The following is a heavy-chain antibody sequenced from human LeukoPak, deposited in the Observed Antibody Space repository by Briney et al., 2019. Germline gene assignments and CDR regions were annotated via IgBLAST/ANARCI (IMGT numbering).Heavy chain of an antibody. CDR3: ARQYYDFWSGYYPAFDAFDI. CDR2: IYPGDSDT. V-gene: IGHV5-51*01. D-gene: IGHD3-3*01. CDR1: GYSFTSYR. J-gene: IGHJ3*02. Sequence: GESLKISCKGSGYSFTSYRIGWVRQMPGKGLEWMGIIYPGDSDTRYSPSFQGQVTISADKSISTACLQWSSLKASDTAMYYCARQYYDFWSGYYPAFDAFDIWGQGTMVTVSS.